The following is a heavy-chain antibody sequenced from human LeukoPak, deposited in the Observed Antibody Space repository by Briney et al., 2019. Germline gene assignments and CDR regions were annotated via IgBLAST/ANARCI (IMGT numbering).Heavy chain of an antibody. CDR2: ISGSGGST. J-gene: IGHJ5*02. CDR1: GFTFSSYA. CDR3: AKDPGWRATGTPWFDP. D-gene: IGHD1-1*01. V-gene: IGHV3-23*01. Sequence: GGSLRLSCAASGFTFSSYAMSWVRQAPGKGLEWVSAISGSGGSTYYADPVKGRFTISRDNSKNTLYLQMNSLRAEDTAVYYCAKDPGWRATGTPWFDPWGQGTLVTVSS.